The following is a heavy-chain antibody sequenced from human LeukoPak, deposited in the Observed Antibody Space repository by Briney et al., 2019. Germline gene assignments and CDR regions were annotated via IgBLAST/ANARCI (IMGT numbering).Heavy chain of an antibody. CDR1: GGSFSGYY. V-gene: IGHV4-34*01. CDR2: INHSGST. CDR3: ARGPRSPLSGMDV. D-gene: IGHD3-16*01. Sequence: SETLSLTCAVYGGSFSGYYWSWIRQPPGKGLEWIGEINHSGSTNYNPSLKSRVTISVDTSKNQFSLKLSSVTAADTAVYYCARGPRSPLSGMDVWGQGTTVTVSS. J-gene: IGHJ6*02.